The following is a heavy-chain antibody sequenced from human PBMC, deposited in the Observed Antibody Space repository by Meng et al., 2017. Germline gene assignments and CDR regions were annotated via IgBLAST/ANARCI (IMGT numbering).Heavy chain of an antibody. Sequence: GESLKISCKASGYTFTDYSMNWVRQAPGQGLEWVGWINTATGIPTYAQGFTGRFVFSLDASINTAYLQISSLKAEDTAIYYCAREGGFDGVNSLDAFNVWGQGTMVTVSS. CDR2: INTATGIP. CDR1: GYTFTDYS. V-gene: IGHV7-4-1*02. D-gene: IGHD5-24*01. CDR3: AREGGFDGVNSLDAFNV. J-gene: IGHJ3*01.